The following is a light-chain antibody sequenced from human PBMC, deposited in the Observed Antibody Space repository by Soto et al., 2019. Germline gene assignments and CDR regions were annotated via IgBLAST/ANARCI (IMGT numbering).Light chain of an antibody. CDR1: GSDVGSYDL. Sequence: QSALTQPASVSGSPGQSITISCTGTGSDVGSYDLVSWYQQQPGKAPKLMIYEGRKRPSGVSNRFSGSKSGNTASLAITGLQAEDEADYYCQSYDSSVSKVVFGGGTKLTVL. CDR2: EGR. J-gene: IGLJ2*01. CDR3: QSYDSSVSKVV. V-gene: IGLV2-14*02.